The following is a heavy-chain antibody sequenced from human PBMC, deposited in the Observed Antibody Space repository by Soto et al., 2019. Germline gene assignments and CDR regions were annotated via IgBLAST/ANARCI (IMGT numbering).Heavy chain of an antibody. Sequence: SETLSLTCTVSGGSVSSGSYYWSWIRQPPGKGLEWIGYIYYSGRTNYNPSLKSRVTISVDTSKNQFSLKLSSVTAADTAVYYCAIDVYYYDSSGYSQGFDYWGQGTLVTVSS. V-gene: IGHV4-61*01. CDR2: IYYSGRT. J-gene: IGHJ4*02. CDR3: AIDVYYYDSSGYSQGFDY. D-gene: IGHD3-22*01. CDR1: GGSVSSGSYY.